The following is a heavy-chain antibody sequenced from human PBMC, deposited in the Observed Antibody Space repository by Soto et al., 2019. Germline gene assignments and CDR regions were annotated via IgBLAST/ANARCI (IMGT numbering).Heavy chain of an antibody. CDR2: IDWDDNK. CDR1: GFSLSTSGMS. Sequence: SGPTLVNPTQTLTLTCTFSGFSLSTSGMSVSWIRQPPGKALEWLARIDWDDNKFYSTSLKTRLTISNDTSKNQVVLTMTNMDSGDTAAYCCARDYGSASNWGQGTLVTVSS. D-gene: IGHD3-10*01. J-gene: IGHJ4*02. V-gene: IGHV2-70*04. CDR3: ARDYGSASN.